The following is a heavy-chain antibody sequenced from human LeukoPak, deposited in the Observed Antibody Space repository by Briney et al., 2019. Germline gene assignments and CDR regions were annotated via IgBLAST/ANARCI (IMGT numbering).Heavy chain of an antibody. CDR2: IDYSGST. D-gene: IGHD7-27*01. J-gene: IGHJ6*02. CDR1: GGSMSRCC. Sequence: MSADTLSLTFTVAGGSMSRCCCRWIRQPPGKGLEWIGYIDYSGSTNYNPSLKSRLTISVDTSKNQFSLKLSSVTAADTAVYYCARHGDRMDVWGQGTTVTVSS. V-gene: IGHV4-59*08. CDR3: ARHGDRMDV.